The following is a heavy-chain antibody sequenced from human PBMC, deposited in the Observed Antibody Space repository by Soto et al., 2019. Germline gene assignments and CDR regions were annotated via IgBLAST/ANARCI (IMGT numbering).Heavy chain of an antibody. Sequence: ASVKVSCKASGYTFTSYGISWVRQAPGQGLEWMGWISAYNGNTNYAQKLQGRVTMTTDTSTSTAYMELRSLRSDDTAVYYCARSAPPNDCSNPYDYWGQGTLVTVSS. J-gene: IGHJ4*02. CDR3: ARSAPPNDCSNPYDY. D-gene: IGHD4-4*01. V-gene: IGHV1-18*01. CDR1: GYTFTSYG. CDR2: ISAYNGNT.